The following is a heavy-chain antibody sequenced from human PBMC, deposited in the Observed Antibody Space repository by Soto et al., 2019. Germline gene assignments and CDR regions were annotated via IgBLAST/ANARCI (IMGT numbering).Heavy chain of an antibody. J-gene: IGHJ4*02. V-gene: IGHV3-66*01. CDR2: IYSGGTT. Sequence: PWGSLRLSCAASGFTVSAHYMSWVRQAPGKGLEWVSVIYSGGTTSYADSVKGRFTISRDNSKNTLYLQMNNLRAEDTAVYYCERDYFDYWGQGTLVTVSS. CDR1: GFTVSAHY. CDR3: ERDYFDY.